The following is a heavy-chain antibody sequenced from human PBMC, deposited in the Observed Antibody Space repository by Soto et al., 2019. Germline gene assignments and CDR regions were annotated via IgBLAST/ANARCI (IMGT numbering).Heavy chain of an antibody. CDR1: GFTFSSYG. CDR2: ISYDGSNK. D-gene: IGHD6-6*01. J-gene: IGHJ6*02. V-gene: IGHV3-30*18. Sequence: PGGSLRLSCAASGFTFSSYGMHWVRQAPGKGLEWVAVISYDGSNKYYADSVKGRFTISRDNSKNTLYLQMNSLRAEDTAVYYCAKDRNRLLLEQLEYYYYGMDVWGQGTTVTVSS. CDR3: AKDRNRLLLEQLEYYYYGMDV.